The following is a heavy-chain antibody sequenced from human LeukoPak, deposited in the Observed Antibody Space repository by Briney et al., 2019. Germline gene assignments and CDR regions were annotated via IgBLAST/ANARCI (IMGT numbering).Heavy chain of an antibody. D-gene: IGHD6-25*01. CDR1: GYSFTTYW. CDR2: IYPGDSDT. CDR3: ARHQTIAAAASFDY. J-gene: IGHJ4*02. V-gene: IGHV5-51*01. Sequence: GESLKISCKGSGYSFTTYWIGWVRQMPGEGLELMGIIYPGDSDTRYSPSFQRQVTISADKSISTAYLQWSSLQASDTAMYYCARHQTIAAAASFDYCGQGTLVTVPS.